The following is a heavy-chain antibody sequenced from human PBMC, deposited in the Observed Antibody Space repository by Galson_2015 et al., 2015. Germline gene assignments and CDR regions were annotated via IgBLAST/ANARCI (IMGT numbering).Heavy chain of an antibody. D-gene: IGHD6-19*01. CDR3: ASSIAVAGYYFDY. J-gene: IGHJ4*02. CDR1: GGTFSSYA. CDR2: IIPIFGTA. Sequence: SVKVSCKASGGTFSSYAISWVRQAPGQGLEWMGGIIPIFGTANYAQKFQGRVTITADESTSTAYMELSSLRSEDTAVYYCASSIAVAGYYFDYWGQGTLVTVSS. V-gene: IGHV1-69*13.